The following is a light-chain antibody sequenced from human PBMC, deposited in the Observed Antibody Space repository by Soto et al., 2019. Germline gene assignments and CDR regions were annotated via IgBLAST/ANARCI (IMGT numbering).Light chain of an antibody. Sequence: QSVLTQPPSVSGAPGQRVTISCTGSSSNIGAGYDVHWYQHHPDKAPKLMIYDVNNRPSGVSNRFSGSKSGNTASLTISGLQAADEAAYYCSSYTSNTPRLVFGGGTKLTVL. J-gene: IGLJ2*01. CDR3: SSYTSNTPRLV. CDR1: SSNIGAGYD. V-gene: IGLV1-40*01. CDR2: DVN.